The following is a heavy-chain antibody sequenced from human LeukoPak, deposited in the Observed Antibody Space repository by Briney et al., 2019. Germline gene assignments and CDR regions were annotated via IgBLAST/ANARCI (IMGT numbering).Heavy chain of an antibody. Sequence: SETLSLTCTVSGGSISSGNYYWSWIRQLAGKGLEWIGRIYTSGSTNYNPSLKSRVTMSVDTSKNQFSLKLSSVTAADTAVYYCARGNKLLSAFDIWGQGAMVTVSS. V-gene: IGHV4-61*02. CDR1: GGSISSGNYY. J-gene: IGHJ3*02. CDR2: IYTSGST. D-gene: IGHD1-26*01. CDR3: ARGNKLLSAFDI.